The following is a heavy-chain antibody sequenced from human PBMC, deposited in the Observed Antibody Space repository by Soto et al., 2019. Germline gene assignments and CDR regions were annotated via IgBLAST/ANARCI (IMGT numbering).Heavy chain of an antibody. CDR3: TIGSWSGEVFDI. CDR1: GVTFSTYS. CDR2: IIPMLGVR. Sequence: QVQLVQSGAEVKKPGSSVKVSCKDSGVTFSTYSMFWVRQAPGQGLEWMGRIIPMLGVRNYAQRFQDRVTIIADKSTATVHMELSSLRSEDTALYYCTIGSWSGEVFDIWGQGTMVTVSS. J-gene: IGHJ3*02. D-gene: IGHD2-21*01. V-gene: IGHV1-69*02.